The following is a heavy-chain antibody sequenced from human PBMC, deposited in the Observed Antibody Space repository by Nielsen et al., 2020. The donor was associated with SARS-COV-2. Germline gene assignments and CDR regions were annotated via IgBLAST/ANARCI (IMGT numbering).Heavy chain of an antibody. D-gene: IGHD7-27*01. CDR2: ISAST. Sequence: GESLKISCVVSGFTISTYAMSWVRQAPGKGLEWVSAISASTYYADSVKGRFTVSRDNSKNTVYLQMNSLRAEDTAVYYCARDNWGRMDVWGQGTTVTVSS. J-gene: IGHJ6*02. CDR1: GFTISTYA. V-gene: IGHV3-23*01. CDR3: ARDNWGRMDV.